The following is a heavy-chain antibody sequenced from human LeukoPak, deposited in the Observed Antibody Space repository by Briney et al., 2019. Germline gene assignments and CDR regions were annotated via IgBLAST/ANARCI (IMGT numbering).Heavy chain of an antibody. Sequence: QSGGSLRLSCAASGFTFSSFAMTWVRQAPGKGLEWVSSITGSHGPTYNTDSVKGRFTISRDNSQNTLYLQMNSLRAEDTAVYYCTKDPSGDYVGAFDPWGQGTLVTVSS. CDR2: ITGSHGPT. D-gene: IGHD4-23*01. J-gene: IGHJ5*02. CDR3: TKDPSGDYVGAFDP. CDR1: GFTFSSFA. V-gene: IGHV3-23*01.